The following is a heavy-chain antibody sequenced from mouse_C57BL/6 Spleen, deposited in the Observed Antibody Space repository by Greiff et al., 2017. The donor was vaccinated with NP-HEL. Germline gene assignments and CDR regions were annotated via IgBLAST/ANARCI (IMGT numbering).Heavy chain of an antibody. D-gene: IGHD2-5*01. Sequence: VQLQQSGAELVKPGASVKLSCKASGYTFTSYWMQWVKQRPGQGLEWIGEIDPSDSYTNYNQKFKGKATLTVDTSSSTAYMQLSSLTSEDSAVYYCARRGYYSNYLYAMDYWGQGTSVTVSS. CDR2: IDPSDSYT. J-gene: IGHJ4*01. CDR1: GYTFTSYW. V-gene: IGHV1-50*01. CDR3: ARRGYYSNYLYAMDY.